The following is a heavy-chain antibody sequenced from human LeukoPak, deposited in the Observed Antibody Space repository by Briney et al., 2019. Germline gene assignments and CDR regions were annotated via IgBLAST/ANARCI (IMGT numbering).Heavy chain of an antibody. D-gene: IGHD2-2*01. J-gene: IGHJ5*02. CDR2: ISSSSSYI. Sequence: GGSLRLSCAASGFTFSSYSMNWVRQAPGKELEWVSSISSSSSYIYYADSVKGRFTISRDNAKNSLYLQMNSLRAEDTAVYYCARDQGCSSTSCYDHWFDPWGQGTLVTVSS. CDR3: ARDQGCSSTSCYDHWFDP. V-gene: IGHV3-21*01. CDR1: GFTFSSYS.